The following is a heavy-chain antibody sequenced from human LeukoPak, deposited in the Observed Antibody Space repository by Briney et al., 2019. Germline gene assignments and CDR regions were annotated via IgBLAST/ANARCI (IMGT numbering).Heavy chain of an antibody. CDR2: ISYDGSNK. Sequence: GGSLRLSCAASGFTVSSYGMHWVRQAPGKGLEWVAVISYDGSNKYYADSVKGRFTISRDNAKNSLYLQMNSLRAEDTAVYYCARDLDKDYWGQGTLVTVSS. V-gene: IGHV3-30*03. D-gene: IGHD3-9*01. CDR3: ARDLDKDY. J-gene: IGHJ4*02. CDR1: GFTVSSYG.